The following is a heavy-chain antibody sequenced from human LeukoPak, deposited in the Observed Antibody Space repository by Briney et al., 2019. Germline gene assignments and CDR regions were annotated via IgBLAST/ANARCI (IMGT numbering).Heavy chain of an antibody. J-gene: IGHJ5*02. V-gene: IGHV3-9*01. CDR2: ISWNSGSI. Sequence: PGRSLRLSCAASGFTFDDYAMHWVRQAAGKGLEWVSGISWNSGSIGYADSVKGRFTISRDNAKNSLYLQMNSLRAEDTALYYCAKTAKYNWNDGNWFDPWGQGTLVTVSS. CDR1: GFTFDDYA. D-gene: IGHD1-1*01. CDR3: AKTAKYNWNDGNWFDP.